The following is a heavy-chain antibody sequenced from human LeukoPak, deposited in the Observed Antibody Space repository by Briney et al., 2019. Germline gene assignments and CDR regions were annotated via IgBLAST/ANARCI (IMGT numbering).Heavy chain of an antibody. CDR2: IYYSGST. Sequence: SETLSLTCTVSGGSISSSSYYWGWIRQPPGKGLEWIGSIYYSGSTYYNPSLKSRVTISVNTFKNQFSLKLSSVTAADTAVYYCASIAARRWDFDYWGQGTLVTVSS. CDR1: GGSISSSSYY. CDR3: ASIAARRWDFDY. D-gene: IGHD6-6*01. J-gene: IGHJ4*02. V-gene: IGHV4-39*01.